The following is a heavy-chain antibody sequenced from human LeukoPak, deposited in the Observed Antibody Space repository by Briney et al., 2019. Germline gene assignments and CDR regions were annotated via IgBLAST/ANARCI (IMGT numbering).Heavy chain of an antibody. V-gene: IGHV3-21*01. CDR1: GFTFSSYT. Sequence: SGGSLRLSCAASGFTFSSYTMHWVRLAPGKGLEWVSSISSRSDYIYYGDSVKGRFTVSRDNAKTSLYLQMSSLGAEDTALYYCARAYTLGWFDPWGQGTLVTVSS. J-gene: IGHJ5*02. CDR3: ARAYTLGWFDP. D-gene: IGHD2-2*02. CDR2: ISSRSDYI.